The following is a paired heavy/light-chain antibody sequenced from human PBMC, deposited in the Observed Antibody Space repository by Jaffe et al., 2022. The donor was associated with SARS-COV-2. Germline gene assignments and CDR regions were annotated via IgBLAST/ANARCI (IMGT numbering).Light chain of an antibody. Sequence: QSALTQPRSVSGSPGQSVTMSCTGTSSDVGGYNYVSWYQQHPGKAPKLLIYDVSQRPPGVPGRFSGSKSGNTASLTISGLQAEDEANYYCCSYVGRYTLVFGGGTTLTVL. J-gene: IGLJ3*02. CDR1: SSDVGGYNY. CDR2: DVS. CDR3: CSYVGRYTLV. V-gene: IGLV2-11*01.
Heavy chain of an antibody. J-gene: IGHJ4*02. V-gene: IGHV3-33*01. CDR1: GFTFRNHG. Sequence: QVQLVESGGGVVQPGTSLRLSCAASGFTFRNHGMHWVRQAPGEGLEWVTFIWNDGSDKYYADSVKGRFTISRDNSKNTLFLQMDSLRAEDTAVYYCARDRGGSLYFDFWGQGTLVTVSS. CDR3: ARDRGGSLYFDF. CDR2: IWNDGSDK. D-gene: IGHD1-26*01.